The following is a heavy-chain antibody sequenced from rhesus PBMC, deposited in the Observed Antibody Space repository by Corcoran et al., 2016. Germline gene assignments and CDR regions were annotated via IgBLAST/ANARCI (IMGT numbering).Heavy chain of an antibody. D-gene: IGHD1-1-1*01. Sequence: EVQLVESGGGLVQPGGSLRLLCAASGFTFSSYGMSGVRQARGKGLRWVSSISNTGKTIYYAVSVKGRFTISRDTAKTSLSLQMNSLKTEDTAVYYCTRGYSWNFCFDYWGQGVLVTVSS. CDR2: ISNTGKTI. J-gene: IGHJ4*01. V-gene: IGHV3S4*01. CDR1: GFTFSSYG. CDR3: TRGYSWNFCFDY.